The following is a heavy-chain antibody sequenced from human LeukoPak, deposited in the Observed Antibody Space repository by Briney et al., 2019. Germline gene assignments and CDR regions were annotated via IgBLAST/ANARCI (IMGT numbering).Heavy chain of an antibody. CDR3: ARVGLGFAHYYDSSGNN. CDR1: GFTVSSNS. Sequence: GGSLRLSCTVSGFTVSSNSMSWVRQAPGKGLEWVSFIYSDNTHYTDSVKGRFTISRDNSKNTLYLQMNSLRAEDTAVYFCARVGLGFAHYYDSSGNNWGQGTLVTVSS. D-gene: IGHD3-22*01. V-gene: IGHV3-66*01. J-gene: IGHJ4*02. CDR2: IYSDNT.